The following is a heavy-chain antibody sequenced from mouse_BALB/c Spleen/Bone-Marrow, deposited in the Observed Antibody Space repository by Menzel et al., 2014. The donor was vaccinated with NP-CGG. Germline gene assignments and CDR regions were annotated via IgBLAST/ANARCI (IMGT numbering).Heavy chain of an antibody. CDR2: INPDSSTI. D-gene: IGHD1-2*01. CDR1: GFDFSRYW. J-gene: IGHJ3*01. CDR3: ARMHYYGYVAY. Sequence: EVKVEESGGGLVQPGGSLKLSCAASGFDFSRYWMSWVRQAPGKGLEWIGEINPDSSTINYTPSLKDKFIISRDNAKNTLYLQMSKVRSEDTALYYCARMHYYGYVAYWGQGTLVTVSA. V-gene: IGHV4-1*02.